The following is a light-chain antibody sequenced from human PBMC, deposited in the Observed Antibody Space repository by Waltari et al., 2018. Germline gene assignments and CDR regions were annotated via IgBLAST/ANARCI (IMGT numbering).Light chain of an antibody. CDR3: MQALQTSIT. CDR2: LGS. Sequence: DIVMTQSPLSLPVTPGEPASISCRSSQSLLHSNGYNYLDWYLQKPGQSPQLLIYLGSNRASGVPDRFSGSGSGTDFTLKISRVEAEDVGVYYCMQALQTSITFGQGTRVEI. CDR1: QSLLHSNGYNY. J-gene: IGKJ5*01. V-gene: IGKV2-28*01.